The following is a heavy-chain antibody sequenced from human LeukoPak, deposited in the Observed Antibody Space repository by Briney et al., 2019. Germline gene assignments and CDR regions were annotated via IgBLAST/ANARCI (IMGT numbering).Heavy chain of an antibody. CDR3: ARRWKCARNYYIDV. D-gene: IGHD4-23*01. CDR1: GRSFSNYY. Sequence: SETLALTCAVYGRSFSNYYWSWVRQPPGKGLEWIGEMSDSGRINYDPSLMGRVTVSVDTSKTQFSLRLSSVTATDTAVYYCARRWKCARNYYIDVWGNGTTVTVSS. V-gene: IGHV4-34*01. CDR2: MSDSGRI. J-gene: IGHJ6*03.